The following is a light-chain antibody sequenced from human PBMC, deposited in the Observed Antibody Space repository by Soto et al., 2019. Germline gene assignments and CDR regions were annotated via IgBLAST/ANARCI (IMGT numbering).Light chain of an antibody. CDR1: HDIRIY. CDR3: QQYDNGIV. J-gene: IGKJ4*01. V-gene: IGKV1-33*01. CDR2: DGS. Sequence: DIQMTQSPSSLSASVGDTVTITCQASHDIRIYLNWYQQKPGKAPKLLIYDGSELETGVPARFSAPGSGTDFTLTITSLRPEDFATYYCQQYDNGIVFGGGTKVEI.